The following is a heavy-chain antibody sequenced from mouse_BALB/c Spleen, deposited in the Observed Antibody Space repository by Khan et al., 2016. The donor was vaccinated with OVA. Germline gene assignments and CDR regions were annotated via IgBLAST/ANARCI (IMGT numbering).Heavy chain of an antibody. D-gene: IGHD2-4*01. J-gene: IGHJ3*01. CDR2: INPSNGRT. CDR3: TRSTMITTWFVD. V-gene: IGHV1S81*02. Sequence: QVQLKQAGAELVKPGASVQLSCKASGYTFSSYWMLWVKQRLGQGLEWIGEINPSNGRTYYNEKFKSKVTLTVDKSSSTAYMQLSSLKYEDATVYYGTRSTMITTWFVDWCRGTLVTVSA. CDR1: GYTFSSYW.